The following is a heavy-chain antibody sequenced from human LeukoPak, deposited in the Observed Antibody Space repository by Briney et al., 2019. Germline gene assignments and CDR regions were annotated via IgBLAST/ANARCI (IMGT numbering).Heavy chain of an antibody. CDR1: GYTFTDYY. CDR2: INPNSGGT. CDR3: VRDRDGYNWLDY. J-gene: IGHJ4*02. V-gene: IGHV1-2*02. Sequence: EASVKVSCKASGYTFTDYYMHWVRQAPGQGLEWMGWINPNSGGTNYAQMFQGRVAMTRDTSISTAYMELRRLRSDDTAVYYCVRDRDGYNWLDYWGQGTLVTVSS. D-gene: IGHD5-24*01.